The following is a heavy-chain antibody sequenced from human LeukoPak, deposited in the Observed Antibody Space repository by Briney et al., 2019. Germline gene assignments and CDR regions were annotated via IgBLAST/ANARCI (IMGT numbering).Heavy chain of an antibody. Sequence: SQTLSLTCTVSGGSISSGGFYWSWIRQHPGKGLEWIGHISYSGGTYYSSSLKSRVTISVDTSKNQLSLKLSSVTAADTAVYYCARVGDSSGYYYIVEYWGQGTLVTVSS. V-gene: IGHV4-31*03. D-gene: IGHD3-22*01. J-gene: IGHJ4*02. CDR2: ISYSGGT. CDR3: ARVGDSSGYYYIVEY. CDR1: GGSISSGGFY.